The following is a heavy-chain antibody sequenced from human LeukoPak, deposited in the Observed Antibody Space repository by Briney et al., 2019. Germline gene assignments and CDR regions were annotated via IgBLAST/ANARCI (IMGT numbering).Heavy chain of an antibody. CDR1: GYTFTSYD. D-gene: IGHD6-19*01. CDR3: ARGQGPGYSSGWDYYYMDG. J-gene: IGHJ6*03. CDR2: MNPNSGNT. Sequence: ASVKVSCKASGYTFTSYDINWVRQATGQGLELMGWMNPNSGNTGYAQKVQGRVTMTRNTSISTAYMELSSLRSEDTAVYYRARGQGPGYSSGWDYYYMDGWGKGATVTVSS. V-gene: IGHV1-8*01.